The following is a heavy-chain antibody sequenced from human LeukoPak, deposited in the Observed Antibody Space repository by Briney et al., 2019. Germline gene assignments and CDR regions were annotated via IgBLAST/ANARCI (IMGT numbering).Heavy chain of an antibody. CDR2: IYTSGST. CDR1: GGSISSGSYY. V-gene: IGHV4-61*02. CDR3: ARQGAGATVTRRSPGGRNDDVYYYYMDV. J-gene: IGHJ6*03. Sequence: PSETLSLTCTVSGGSISSGSYYWSWIRQPAGKGLEWIGRIYTSGSTNYNPSLKSRVTISVDTSKNQFSLKLSSVTAADTAVYYCARQGAGATVTRRSPGGRNDDVYYYYMDVWGKGTTVTVSS. D-gene: IGHD4-11*01.